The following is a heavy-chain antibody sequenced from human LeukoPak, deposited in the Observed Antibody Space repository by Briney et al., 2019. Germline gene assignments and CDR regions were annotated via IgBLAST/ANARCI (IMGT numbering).Heavy chain of an antibody. CDR2: IIPIFGTA. Sequence: PVQVSCKASGGTFSSYAFSWVRQAPGQGLEWMGGIIPIFGTANYAQKFQGRVTITADESTSTAYMELSSLRSEDTAVYYCARGGGSGRFSPFDYWGQGTLVTVSS. V-gene: IGHV1-69*13. CDR3: ARGGGSGRFSPFDY. D-gene: IGHD3-10*01. J-gene: IGHJ4*02. CDR1: GGTFSSYA.